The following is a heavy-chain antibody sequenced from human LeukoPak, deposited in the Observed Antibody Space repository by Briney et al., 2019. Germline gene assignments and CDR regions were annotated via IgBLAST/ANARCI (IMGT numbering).Heavy chain of an antibody. D-gene: IGHD3-22*01. Sequence: SETLSLTCAVYGGSFSGYYWSWIRQPPGKGLEWIGEINHSGSTNYNPSLKSRVTIAVDTSKNQFSLKLSSVTAADTAVYYCARVRARITMIVVVTDNWFDPWGQGTLVTVSS. J-gene: IGHJ5*02. V-gene: IGHV4-34*01. CDR2: INHSGST. CDR1: GGSFSGYY. CDR3: ARVRARITMIVVVTDNWFDP.